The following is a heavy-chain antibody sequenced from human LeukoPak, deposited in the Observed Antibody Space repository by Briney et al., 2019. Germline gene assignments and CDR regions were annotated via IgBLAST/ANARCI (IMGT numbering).Heavy chain of an antibody. D-gene: IGHD4-17*01. V-gene: IGHV3-7*05. CDR2: IKQDGSEK. J-gene: IGHJ4*02. CDR1: GFTFSSNW. CDR3: ARDLSSGISDYGDGG. Sequence: GGSLRLSCTASGFTFSSNWMGWVRQAPGKGLEWVANIKQDGSEKYYVDSVKGRFTISRDNAKNSLYLQMNSLRAEDTAVYYCARDLSSGISDYGDGGWGQGTLVTVSS.